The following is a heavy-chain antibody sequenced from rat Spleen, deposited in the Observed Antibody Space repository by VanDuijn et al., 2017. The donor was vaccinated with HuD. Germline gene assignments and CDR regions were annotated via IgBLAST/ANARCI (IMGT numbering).Heavy chain of an antibody. D-gene: IGHD1-11*01. J-gene: IGHJ1*01. Sequence: EVQLVESGGGLVQPGRSLKLSCAASGFTFSDYNMAWVRQAPKKGLEWIASISTGGGNTYYRDSVKGRFTISRDNAKNTQYLQMDSLRSEDTATYYCARHGGGQGYFDFWGPGTMVTVSS. V-gene: IGHV5S13*01. CDR2: ISTGGGNT. CDR1: GFTFSDYN. CDR3: ARHGGGQGYFDF.